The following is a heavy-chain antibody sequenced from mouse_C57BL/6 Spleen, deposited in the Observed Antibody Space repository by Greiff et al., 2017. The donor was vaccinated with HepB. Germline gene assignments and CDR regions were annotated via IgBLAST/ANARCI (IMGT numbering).Heavy chain of an antibody. CDR1: GYTFTSYW. Sequence: QQSCKASGYTFTSYWMDWVKQRPGQGLEWIGNIYPSDSETHYNQKFKDKATLTVDKSSSTAYMQLSSLTSEDSAVYYCARKGNYDGYLYAMDYWGQGTSVTVSS. CDR3: ARKGNYDGYLYAMDY. D-gene: IGHD2-3*01. J-gene: IGHJ4*01. CDR2: IYPSDSET. V-gene: IGHV1-61*01.